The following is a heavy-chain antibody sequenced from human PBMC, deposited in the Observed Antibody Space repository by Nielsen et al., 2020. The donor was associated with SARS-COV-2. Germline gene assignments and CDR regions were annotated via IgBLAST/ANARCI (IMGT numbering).Heavy chain of an antibody. V-gene: IGHV3-23*01. CDR1: GFTFNDYA. CDR2: ISGRGGST. CDR3: VRDPGVGVGEDGFDI. D-gene: IGHD2-2*01. J-gene: IGHJ3*02. Sequence: GGSLRLSCAASGFTFNDYAMSWVRQAPGKGLEWVSTISGRGGSTYYADSVKGRFTISRGNAQNALYLQMSSLRVEDTGIYYCVRDPGVGVGEDGFDIWGQGTMVTVSS.